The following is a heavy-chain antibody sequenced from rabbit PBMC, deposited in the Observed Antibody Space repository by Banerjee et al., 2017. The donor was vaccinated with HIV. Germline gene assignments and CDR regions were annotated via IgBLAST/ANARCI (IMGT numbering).Heavy chain of an antibody. CDR1: GFSFSGSYW. D-gene: IGHD1-1*01. Sequence: QSLEESGGDLVKPGASLTLTCTASGFSFSGSYWRCWVRQAPGKGLEWIACIYAGSSGSTYYASWAKGRFTISKTSSTTVTLQMTSLTAADTATYFCARGTSGNDYLYYGMDLWGPGTLVTVS. CDR3: ARGTSGNDYLYYGMDL. J-gene: IGHJ6*01. CDR2: IYAGSSGST. V-gene: IGHV1S40*01.